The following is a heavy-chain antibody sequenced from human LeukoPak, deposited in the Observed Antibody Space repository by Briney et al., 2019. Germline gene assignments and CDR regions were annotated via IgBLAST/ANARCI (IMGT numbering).Heavy chain of an antibody. Sequence: PSETLSLTCSVSDGSINSYYWNWIRRPSGKGLVWIGYIYYNGNTNYSPSLKSRVTVSVDTSKNLFSLKVSSVTAADTAVYYCARGRSNYYGMDVWGQGTTVTVSS. CDR3: ARGRSNYYGMDV. CDR2: IYYNGNT. D-gene: IGHD1-26*01. V-gene: IGHV4-59*01. CDR1: DGSINSYY. J-gene: IGHJ6*02.